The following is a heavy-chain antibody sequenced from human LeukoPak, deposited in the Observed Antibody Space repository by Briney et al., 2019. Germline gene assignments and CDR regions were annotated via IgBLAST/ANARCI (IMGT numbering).Heavy chain of an antibody. V-gene: IGHV3-48*03. Sequence: PGGSLRLSCAASGFTFSSYEMNWVRQAPGKGLEWVSYISSSGSTIYYADSVKGRFTISRDNAKNSLYLQMNSLRAEDTAVYYCASSYPYVDTAMVTGYFVDYWGQGTLVTVSS. CDR3: ASSYPYVDTAMVTGYFVDY. CDR2: ISSSGSTI. CDR1: GFTFSSYE. J-gene: IGHJ4*02. D-gene: IGHD5-18*01.